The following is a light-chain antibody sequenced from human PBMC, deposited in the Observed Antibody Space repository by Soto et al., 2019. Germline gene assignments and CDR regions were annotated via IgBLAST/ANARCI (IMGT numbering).Light chain of an antibody. CDR3: AAWDDSLTGGV. J-gene: IGLJ2*01. CDR2: GSD. V-gene: IGLV1-47*02. Sequence: QPVLTQPPSASGTPGQRVTISCSGSSSNIGTNSIYWYQQLPGTAPKLLIYGSDQRPAGVPDRFSGSKSGTSGSLAISGLRTEDEADYYCAAWDDSLTGGVFGGGTKLTVL. CDR1: SSNIGTNS.